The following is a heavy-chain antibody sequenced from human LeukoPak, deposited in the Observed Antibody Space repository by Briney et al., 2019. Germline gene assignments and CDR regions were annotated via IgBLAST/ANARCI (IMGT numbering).Heavy chain of an antibody. D-gene: IGHD2-15*01. CDR3: ARDRGGYCSGGSSYPPLDYYMDV. CDR1: GYTFTGYY. V-gene: IGHV1-2*02. CDR2: INPNSGGT. Sequence: ASVKVSCKASGYTFTGYYMHWVRQAPGQGLEWMGWINPNSGGTNYAQKFQGRVTMTRDTSISTAYMELSRLRSDDTAVYYCARDRGGYCSGGSSYPPLDYYMDVWGKGTTVTVSS. J-gene: IGHJ6*03.